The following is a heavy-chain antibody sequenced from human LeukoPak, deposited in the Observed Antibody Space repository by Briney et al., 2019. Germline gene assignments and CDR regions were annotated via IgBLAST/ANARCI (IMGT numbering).Heavy chain of an antibody. J-gene: IGHJ4*02. D-gene: IGHD4-11*01. CDR1: GGSISSYY. CDR2: IYYSGST. Sequence: PSETLSLTCTVSGGSISSYYWSWFRQPPGKGLEWIGYIYYSGSTNYNPSLKSRVTISVDTSKNQFSLKLSSVTAADTAVYYCARLVTTRESIGIDYWGQGTLVTVSS. CDR3: ARLVTTRESIGIDY. V-gene: IGHV4-59*08.